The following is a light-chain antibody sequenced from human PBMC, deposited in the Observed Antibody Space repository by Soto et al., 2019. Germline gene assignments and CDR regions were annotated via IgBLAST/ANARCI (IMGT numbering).Light chain of an antibody. V-gene: IGLV2-23*01. CDR1: SSNVGTYDL. CDR3: CSFAVGAALV. J-gene: IGLJ2*01. CDR2: EGT. Sequence: QSVLTQPASVSASPGQSITISCTGTSSNVGTYDLVSWYQHHPDKAPKLIIYEGTKRPPGISSRFSGSKSGNTASLTISGLQAEDDADYYCCSFAVGAALVFGGGTKLTVL.